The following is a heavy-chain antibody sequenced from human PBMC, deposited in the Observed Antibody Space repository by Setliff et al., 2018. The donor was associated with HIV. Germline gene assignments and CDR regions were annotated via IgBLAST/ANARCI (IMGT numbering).Heavy chain of an antibody. CDR3: ARAPQTSSNWRIWDY. D-gene: IGHD6-13*01. CDR1: GYTFTSYA. J-gene: IGHJ4*02. CDR2: ISAYNGNT. V-gene: IGHV1-3*01. Sequence: ASVKVSCKASGYTFTSYAMHWVRQAPGQRLEWMGWISAYNGNTNYAQKLKGRVTMTTDTSTSTAYMELSSLRSEDTAVYYCARAPQTSSNWRIWDYWGQGTLVTVSS.